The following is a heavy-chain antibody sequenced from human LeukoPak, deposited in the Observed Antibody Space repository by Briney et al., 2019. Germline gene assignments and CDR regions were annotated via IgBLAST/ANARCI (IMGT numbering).Heavy chain of an antibody. V-gene: IGHV1-8*01. J-gene: IGHJ6*02. CDR1: GYTFTSYD. CDR2: MNPNSGNT. Sequence: ASVKVSCKASGYTFTSYDINWVRQANGQGLEWMGWMNPNSGNTGYAQKLQGRVTMTRNTSISTDYMELSSLRSEDTAVYYCARGFYYYDSSGQGYYYGMDVWGQGTTVTVSS. CDR3: ARGFYYYDSSGQGYYYGMDV. D-gene: IGHD3-22*01.